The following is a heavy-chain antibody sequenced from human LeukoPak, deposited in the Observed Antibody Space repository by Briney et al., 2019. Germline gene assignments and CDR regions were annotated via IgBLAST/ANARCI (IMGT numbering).Heavy chain of an antibody. CDR1: GGSISNSNYY. Sequence: SETLSLTCTVSGGSISNSNYYWGWIRQPPGKGLEWIGNIYYTGSTYYNPSLKSRITISVDTSKNQFSLKLSSVTASDRAIYYCARHLASRSSSGWYYVDYWGQGTLVTVSS. D-gene: IGHD6-19*01. CDR2: IYYTGST. CDR3: ARHLASRSSSGWYYVDY. V-gene: IGHV4-39*01. J-gene: IGHJ4*02.